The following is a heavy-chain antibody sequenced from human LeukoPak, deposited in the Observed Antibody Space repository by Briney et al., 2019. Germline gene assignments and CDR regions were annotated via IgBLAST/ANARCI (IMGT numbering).Heavy chain of an antibody. V-gene: IGHV1-18*04. Sequence: ASVKVSCKASGYTFTRYGISWVRQAPGQGLEWMGWISGNNGYTHYAQKVQGRVTMTTDTSTSTSYMELRSLRSDDTAVYYCARDMVGGSAAYYYYYAMDVWGLGTTVTVSS. CDR1: GYTFTRYG. CDR2: ISGNNGYT. D-gene: IGHD1-26*01. J-gene: IGHJ6*02. CDR3: ARDMVGGSAAYYYYYAMDV.